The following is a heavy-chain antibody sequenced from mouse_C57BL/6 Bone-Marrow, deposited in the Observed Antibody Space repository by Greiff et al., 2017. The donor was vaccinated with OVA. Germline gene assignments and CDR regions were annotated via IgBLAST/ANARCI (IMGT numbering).Heavy chain of an antibody. J-gene: IGHJ4*01. D-gene: IGHD3-2*02. V-gene: IGHV1-26*01. CDR2: INPNNGGT. Sequence: EVQLQQSGPELVKPGASVKISCKASGYTFTDYYMNWVKQSHGKSLEWIGDINPNNGGTSYNQKFKGKATLTVDKSSSTAYMELRSLTSEDSAVYYCARQTAQATGLDYWGQGTSVTVSS. CDR1: GYTFTDYY. CDR3: ARQTAQATGLDY.